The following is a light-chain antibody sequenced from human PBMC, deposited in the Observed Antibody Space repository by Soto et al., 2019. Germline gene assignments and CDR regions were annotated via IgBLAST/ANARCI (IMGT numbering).Light chain of an antibody. CDR2: AAS. V-gene: IGKV1-39*01. CDR3: QQSYSTLGRT. Sequence: DIQMTQSPSSLSASVGDRVTITCRASQSISSYLNWYQQKPGKAPKLPIYAASSLQSGVPSRFSGSGSGTDFTLTISSLQPEDFATYYCQQSYSTLGRTFGQGTKVEIK. CDR1: QSISSY. J-gene: IGKJ1*01.